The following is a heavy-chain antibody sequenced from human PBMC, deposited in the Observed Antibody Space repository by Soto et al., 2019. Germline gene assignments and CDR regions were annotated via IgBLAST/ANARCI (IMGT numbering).Heavy chain of an antibody. D-gene: IGHD6-6*01. CDR3: ARRSGYSSSLWYFDY. CDR2: IYYSGST. J-gene: IGHJ4*02. CDR1: GGSISSYY. V-gene: IGHV4-59*01. Sequence: SETLSLTCTVSGGSISSYYWSWIRQPPGKGLEWIGYIYYSGSTNYNPSLKSRVTISVDTSKNQFSLKLSSVTAADTAVYYCARRSGYSSSLWYFDYWGQGTLVTVSS.